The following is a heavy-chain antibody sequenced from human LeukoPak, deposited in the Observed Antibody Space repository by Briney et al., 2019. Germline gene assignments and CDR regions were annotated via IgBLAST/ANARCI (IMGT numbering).Heavy chain of an antibody. CDR1: GFTFSSYA. D-gene: IGHD1-26*01. Sequence: PGGSLRLSCAASGFTFSSYAMSWVRQAPGKGLEWVSAISGSGGSTYYADSVKGRFTISRDNSKNTLYLQMNSLRAEDTAVYYCATHLCDGGRIFDYWGQGTLVTVSS. J-gene: IGHJ4*02. CDR3: ATHLCDGGRIFDY. CDR2: ISGSGGST. V-gene: IGHV3-23*01.